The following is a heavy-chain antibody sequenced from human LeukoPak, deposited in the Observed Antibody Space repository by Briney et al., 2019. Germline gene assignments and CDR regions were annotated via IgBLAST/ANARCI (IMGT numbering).Heavy chain of an antibody. CDR3: AALSASSDY. Sequence: GRSLRLSCAASGFTFSSYGMHWLRQAPGKGLEWVAVISYDGSNKYYADSVKGRFTISRDNSKNTLYLQMNSLRAEDTAVYYCAALSASSDYWGQGTLVTVSS. CDR1: GFTFSSYG. CDR2: ISYDGSNK. J-gene: IGHJ4*02. D-gene: IGHD1-26*01. V-gene: IGHV3-30*03.